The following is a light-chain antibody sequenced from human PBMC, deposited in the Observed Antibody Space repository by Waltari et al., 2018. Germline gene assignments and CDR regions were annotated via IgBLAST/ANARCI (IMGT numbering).Light chain of an antibody. Sequence: DIQVTQSPSSLSASVGDRVTITCRASQNIKNYLSWYQHKEGKAPKLLIYTASTWHSVVPLRFSGSGSGTDFTLVISSLQPEDFATYYCQQTYTAPLSFGAGTKVEMK. J-gene: IGKJ4*01. CDR2: TAS. CDR3: QQTYTAPLS. V-gene: IGKV1-39*01. CDR1: QNIKNY.